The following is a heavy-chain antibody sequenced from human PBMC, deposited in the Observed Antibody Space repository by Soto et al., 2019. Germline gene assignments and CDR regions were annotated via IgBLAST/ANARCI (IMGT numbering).Heavy chain of an antibody. V-gene: IGHV4-59*01. CDR1: GGSISSYY. Sequence: SETLSLTCTVSGGSISSYYWSWIRQPPGKGLEWIGYIYYSGSTNYNPSLKSRVTISVDTSKNQFSLKLSSVTAADTAVYYCARLYYDSSGYYPELDYWGQGTLVTVLL. CDR2: IYYSGST. D-gene: IGHD3-22*01. J-gene: IGHJ4*02. CDR3: ARLYYDSSGYYPELDY.